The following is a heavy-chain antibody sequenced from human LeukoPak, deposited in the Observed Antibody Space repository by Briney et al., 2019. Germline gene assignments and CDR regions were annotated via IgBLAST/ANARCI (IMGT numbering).Heavy chain of an antibody. V-gene: IGHV1-2*06. D-gene: IGHD2-15*01. CDR2: INPNSGGT. Sequence: ASVKVSCKASGYAFTGYYMHWVRQAPGQGLEWMGRINPNSGGTNYAQKFQGRVTMTRDTSISTAYMELSRLRSDDTAVYYCARAPQGGYCSGGSCPTSDYWGQGTLVTVSS. J-gene: IGHJ4*02. CDR1: GYAFTGYY. CDR3: ARAPQGGYCSGGSCPTSDY.